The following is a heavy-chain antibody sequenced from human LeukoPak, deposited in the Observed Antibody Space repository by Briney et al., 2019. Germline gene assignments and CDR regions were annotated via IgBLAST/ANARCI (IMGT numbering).Heavy chain of an antibody. D-gene: IGHD2-21*02. Sequence: NAGGSPRLSCAASGFTFSDYTMNWVRQAPGKGLEWVSSISGGSRSIHYVDSVKGRFTISRDNAKNSLYLQMNSLRAEDTAVYYCARDYFYCGGDCFVDYWGQGTLVTVSS. V-gene: IGHV3-21*01. CDR3: ARDYFYCGGDCFVDY. CDR2: ISGGSRSI. CDR1: GFTFSDYT. J-gene: IGHJ4*02.